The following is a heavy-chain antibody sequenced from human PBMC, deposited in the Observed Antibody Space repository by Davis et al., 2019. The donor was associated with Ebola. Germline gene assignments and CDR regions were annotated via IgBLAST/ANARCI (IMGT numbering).Heavy chain of an antibody. CDR3: AKDSIMITFGGVDY. Sequence: GESLKISCAASGFTFSSYAMSWVRQAPGKGLEWVSAISGSGGSTYYADSVKGRFTISRDNSKNTLYLQMNSLRAEDTAVYYCAKDSIMITFGGVDYWGQGTLVTVSS. J-gene: IGHJ4*02. V-gene: IGHV3-23*01. D-gene: IGHD3-16*01. CDR1: GFTFSSYA. CDR2: ISGSGGST.